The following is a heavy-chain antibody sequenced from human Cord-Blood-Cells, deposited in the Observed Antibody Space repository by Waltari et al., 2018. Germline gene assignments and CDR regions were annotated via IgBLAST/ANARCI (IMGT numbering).Heavy chain of an antibody. Sequence: QVQLQQWDAGLLKPSETLSLTCSVYGGSFSGYSWTWSRDPPGKGLEWVGEINHSGSTNYSPSLKSRVTISVDTSKNQFSRKLSSVTAADTAVYYCARGKDDILTGNAFDIWGQGTMVTDSS. CDR2: INHSGST. D-gene: IGHD3-9*01. V-gene: IGHV4-34*01. J-gene: IGHJ3*02. CDR3: ARGKDDILTGNAFDI. CDR1: GGSFSGYS.